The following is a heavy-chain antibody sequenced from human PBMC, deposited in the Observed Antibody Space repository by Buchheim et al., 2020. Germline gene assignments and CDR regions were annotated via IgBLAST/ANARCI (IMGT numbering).Heavy chain of an antibody. CDR1: GFTFSRYG. D-gene: IGHD3-10*01. CDR2: ISYDGSNK. Sequence: QVQLVKSGGGVVQPGRSLRLSCAASGFTFSRYGMHWVRPAPGKGLEWVAVISYDGSNKYYADSVKGRFTISRDNSKNTLYLKMNSLRAEDTAVYYCAKGGSPDGMDVWGQGTT. V-gene: IGHV3-30*18. J-gene: IGHJ6*02. CDR3: AKGGSPDGMDV.